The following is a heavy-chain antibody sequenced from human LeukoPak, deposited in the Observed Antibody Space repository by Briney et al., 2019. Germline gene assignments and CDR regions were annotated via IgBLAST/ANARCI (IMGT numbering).Heavy chain of an antibody. CDR2: ISYDGSNK. CDR1: GFTFSSYA. J-gene: IGHJ4*02. D-gene: IGHD6-13*01. CDR3: FQAAGTNEKGVLDY. V-gene: IGHV3-30-3*01. Sequence: GGSLRLSCEASGFTFSSYAMHWVRQAPGKGLEWVAVISYDGSNKYYADSVKGRFTISRDNSKNTLYLQMNSLRAEDTAVYYCFQAAGTNEKGVLDYWGQGTLVTVSS.